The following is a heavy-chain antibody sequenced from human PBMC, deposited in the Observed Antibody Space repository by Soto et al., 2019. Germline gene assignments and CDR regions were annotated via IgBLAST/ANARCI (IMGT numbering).Heavy chain of an antibody. D-gene: IGHD6-19*01. CDR1: GLIFSDYH. CDR2: IRRKANSYTT. V-gene: IGHV3-72*01. J-gene: IGHJ6*02. Sequence: EVQLVESGGGLVQPGGSLRLSCAASGLIFSDYHMDWVRQAPGKGLEWVGRIRRKANSYTTEYAASGKGRFTISRDDSKNSLYLQMNSLKREDTAVYYCAMLGGWSGGSSGMDVWGQGTTVTVSS. CDR3: AMLGGWSGGSSGMDV.